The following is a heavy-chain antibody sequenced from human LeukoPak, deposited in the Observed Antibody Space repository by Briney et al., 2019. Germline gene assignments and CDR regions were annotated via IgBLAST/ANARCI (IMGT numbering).Heavy chain of an antibody. Sequence: PSETLSLTCTVSDDSITIYYWSWIRQPAGKGPEWIGRLYTSGTPNYNPSLQDRLHISLDTSKNQIYLRLSSVTAADTAVYFCARIYYDISTGYYVDVRGIGTTVTISS. J-gene: IGHJ6*04. CDR1: DDSITIYY. CDR2: LYTSGTP. CDR3: ARIYYDISTGYYVDV. D-gene: IGHD3-9*01. V-gene: IGHV4-4*07.